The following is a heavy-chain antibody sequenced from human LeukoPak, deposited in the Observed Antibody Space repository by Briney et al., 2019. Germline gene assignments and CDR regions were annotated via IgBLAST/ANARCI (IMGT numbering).Heavy chain of an antibody. D-gene: IGHD3-10*01. CDR2: LNWNGGST. CDR1: GFTFEKHG. J-gene: IGHJ3*01. CDR3: ARDGSYVGLDV. Sequence: GGSLRLSCAASGFTFEKHGMSWVRQVPGKGLEWVSGLNWNGGSTGYADSVKGRFTISRDNAKKSLYLQMNSLRAEDTALYYCARDGSYVGLDVWGQGTMVTVSS. V-gene: IGHV3-20*04.